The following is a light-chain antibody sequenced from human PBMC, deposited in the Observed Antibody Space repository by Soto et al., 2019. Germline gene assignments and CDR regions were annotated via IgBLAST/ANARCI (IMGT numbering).Light chain of an antibody. CDR1: QSISSY. J-gene: IGKJ4*01. Sequence: DIQLIPLASSLSASEGDRVTITCRASQSISSYLNWYQQKPGKAPKLLIYAASSLQSGVPSRFSGSGSGTDFTLTISSLQPEDFATYYCQQSYSTPRLTFGGGTKVDIK. V-gene: IGKV1-39*01. CDR3: QQSYSTPRLT. CDR2: AAS.